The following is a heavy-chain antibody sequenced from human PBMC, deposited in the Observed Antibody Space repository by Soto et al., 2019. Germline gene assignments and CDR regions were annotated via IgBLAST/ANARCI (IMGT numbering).Heavy chain of an antibody. CDR2: ISAYNGNT. CDR1: GYTFTSYG. J-gene: IGHJ5*02. Sequence: ASVKVSCKASGYTFTSYGISWVRQAPGQGLEWMGWISAYNGNTNYAQKLQGRVTITTETSTSTAYIELRSQRADDTAVYYCARDPRYYYGSGSYYNDNWFDPWGQGTLVTVSS. D-gene: IGHD3-10*01. V-gene: IGHV1-18*01. CDR3: ARDPRYYYGSGSYYNDNWFDP.